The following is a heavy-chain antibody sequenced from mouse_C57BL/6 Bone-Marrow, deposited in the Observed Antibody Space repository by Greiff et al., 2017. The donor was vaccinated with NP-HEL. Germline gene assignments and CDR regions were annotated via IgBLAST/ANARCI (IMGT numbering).Heavy chain of an antibody. Sequence: EVQLQQSGAELVRPGASVKLSCTASGFNIKDDYMHWVKQRPEQGLEWIGWIDPENGDTEYASKFQGKATITADPSSNTAYLQLSSLTSEDTAVYYCTTFITTVGYAMDYWGQGTSVTVSS. CDR1: GFNIKDDY. CDR2: IDPENGDT. CDR3: TTFITTVGYAMDY. V-gene: IGHV14-4*01. D-gene: IGHD1-1*01. J-gene: IGHJ4*01.